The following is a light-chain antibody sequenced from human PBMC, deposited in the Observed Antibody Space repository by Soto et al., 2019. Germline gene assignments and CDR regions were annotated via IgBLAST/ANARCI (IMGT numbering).Light chain of an antibody. CDR1: QSVTNY. CDR2: DAS. J-gene: IGKJ2*01. Sequence: EIVLSQSPATLPLSPGERASLSCRASQSVTNYLAWYQQKPGQAPRLLIYDASTRATGIPVRFSGSGSGTDFTLTISSVEPEDVAIYYCLQRSNWPYTFGQGTELEIK. V-gene: IGKV3-11*01. CDR3: LQRSNWPYT.